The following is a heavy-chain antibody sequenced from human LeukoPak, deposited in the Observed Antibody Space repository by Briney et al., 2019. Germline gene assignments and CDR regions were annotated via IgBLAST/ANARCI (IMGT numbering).Heavy chain of an antibody. Sequence: SETLSLTCAVYGGSFSGYYWSWIRQHPGKGLEWIGYTYYSGSTYYNPSLKSRVTISVDTSKNQFSLKLSSVTAADTAVYYCARAAEGYCSSTSCYRPRKNNNWFDPWGQGTLVTVSS. CDR1: GGSFSGYY. CDR2: TYYSGST. D-gene: IGHD2-2*01. CDR3: ARAAEGYCSSTSCYRPRKNNNWFDP. J-gene: IGHJ5*02. V-gene: IGHV4-31*11.